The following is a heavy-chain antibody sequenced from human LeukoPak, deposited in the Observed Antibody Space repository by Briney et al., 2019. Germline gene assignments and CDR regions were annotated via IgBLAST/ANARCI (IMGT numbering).Heavy chain of an antibody. CDR2: FDPEDGET. Sequence: GGSVNDTCKVSGYTLTELSMHWVRQAPGKGLEWMGGFDPEDGETIYAQKFQGRVTMSEDTSTDTAYMALSSLRSEDTAVYYCATDQLGRGLNDAFDIWGQQRMLTASS. D-gene: IGHD7-27*01. J-gene: IGHJ3*02. CDR1: GYTLTELS. V-gene: IGHV1-24*01. CDR3: ATDQLGRGLNDAFDI.